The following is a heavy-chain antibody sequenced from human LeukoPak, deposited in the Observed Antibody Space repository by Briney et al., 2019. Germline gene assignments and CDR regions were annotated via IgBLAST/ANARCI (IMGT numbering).Heavy chain of an antibody. CDR3: ASQDIVVVPAAMGQTGYFDY. CDR1: GFTVSSNY. CDR2: ISGSGGST. D-gene: IGHD2-2*01. V-gene: IGHV3-23*01. Sequence: GGSLRLSCAASGFTVSSNYMSWVRQAPGKGLEWVSAISGSGGSTYYADSVKGRSTISRDNSKNTLYLQMNSLRAEDTAVYYCASQDIVVVPAAMGQTGYFDYWGQGTLVTVSS. J-gene: IGHJ4*02.